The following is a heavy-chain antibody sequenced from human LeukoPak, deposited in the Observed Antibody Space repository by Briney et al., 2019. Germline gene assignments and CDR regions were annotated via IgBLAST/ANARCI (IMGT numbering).Heavy chain of an antibody. CDR2: ITSSSTYR. Sequence: GGSLRLSCAASGFTFSTYSMNWVRQAPGRGLEWVSSITSSSTYRYYADSVKGRFTISRDNAKTSLYLQMNSLRAEDTAVYYCARDTEWELMGSYYFDYWGQGTLVTVSS. J-gene: IGHJ4*02. V-gene: IGHV3-21*01. CDR3: ARDTEWELMGSYYFDY. CDR1: GFTFSTYS. D-gene: IGHD1-26*01.